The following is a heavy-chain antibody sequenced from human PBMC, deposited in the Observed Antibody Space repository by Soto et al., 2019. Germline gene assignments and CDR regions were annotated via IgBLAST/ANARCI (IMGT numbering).Heavy chain of an antibody. V-gene: IGHV5-10-1*01. CDR2: IDPSDSYT. D-gene: IGHD6-19*01. CDR1: GYSFTGYW. Sequence: HGESLKISCKGSGYSFTGYWISWVRQMPGKGLEWMGRIDPSDSYTNYSPSFQGHVTISADKSISTAYLQWSSLKASDTAMYYCARQGQYSSGWYDYWGHGPLVTVS. J-gene: IGHJ5*01. CDR3: ARQGQYSSGWYDY.